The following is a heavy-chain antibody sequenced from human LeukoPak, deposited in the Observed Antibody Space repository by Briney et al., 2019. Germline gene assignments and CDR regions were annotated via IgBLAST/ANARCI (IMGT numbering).Heavy chain of an antibody. CDR2: IVVGSGNT. V-gene: IGHV1-58*02. D-gene: IGHD6-13*01. CDR1: GFTFTSSA. Sequence: ASVKVSCKASGFTFTSSAMQWVRQARGQRLEWIGWIVVGSGNTNYAQKFQERVTITRDMSTSTAYMELSSLRSKDTAVYYCAAGLAAAAGLYFDYWGQGTLVTVSS. CDR3: AAGLAAAAGLYFDY. J-gene: IGHJ4*02.